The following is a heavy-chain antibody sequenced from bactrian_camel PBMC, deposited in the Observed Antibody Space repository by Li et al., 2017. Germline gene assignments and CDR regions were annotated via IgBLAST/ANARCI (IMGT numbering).Heavy chain of an antibody. J-gene: IGHJ4*01. D-gene: IGHD6*01. CDR3: TKGVGGTPYN. CDR2: INTDGVPV. V-gene: IGHV3S6*01. Sequence: HVQLVESGGGSVQVGGSLTLSCAPSTYTYNRYWMAWFRQAPGKEREAVASINTDGVPVWYTDSVKGRFTISRDNAKNMVYLQLNSLKTEDTAMYYCTKGVGGTPYNWGQGTQVTVS. CDR1: TYTYNRYW.